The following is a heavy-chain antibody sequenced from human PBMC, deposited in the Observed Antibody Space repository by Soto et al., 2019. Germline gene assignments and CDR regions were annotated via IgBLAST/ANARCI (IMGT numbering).Heavy chain of an antibody. CDR1: GFTFSNAW. CDR2: IKSKTDGGTT. J-gene: IGHJ4*02. Sequence: PGGSLRLSCAASGFTFSNAWMNWVRQAPGKGLEWVGRIKSKTDGGTTDYTAPVKGRFTISRDDSKNTLYLQMNSLKTEDTAVYYCTTLDNYDSSGYYDYWGQGTLVTVSS. V-gene: IGHV3-15*07. CDR3: TTLDNYDSSGYYDY. D-gene: IGHD3-22*01.